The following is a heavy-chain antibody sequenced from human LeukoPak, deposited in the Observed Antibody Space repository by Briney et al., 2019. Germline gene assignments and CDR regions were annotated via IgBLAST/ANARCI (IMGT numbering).Heavy chain of an antibody. CDR3: ARDPSSGWPPHFDL. CDR1: GYSISSGYY. D-gene: IGHD6-19*01. CDR2: IYHSGST. V-gene: IGHV4-38-2*02. Sequence: SETLSLTCTVSGYSISSGYYWGWIRQPPGKGLEWTGSIYHSGSTYYNPSLKSRVTISVDTSKNQFSLKLSSVTAADTAVYYCARDPSSGWPPHFDLWGRGTLVTVSS. J-gene: IGHJ2*01.